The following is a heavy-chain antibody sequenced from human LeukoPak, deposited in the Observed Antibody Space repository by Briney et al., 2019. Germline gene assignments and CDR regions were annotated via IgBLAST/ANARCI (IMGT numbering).Heavy chain of an antibody. J-gene: IGHJ3*02. CDR3: TRAGEEVAFDI. CDR2: LNWNGGDT. CDR1: GFTFDDYG. D-gene: IGHD1-14*01. Sequence: GGSLRLSCAASGFTFDDYGMSWVRQAPGKGLEWVSGLNWNGGDTAYADSVKGRFTISRDNAKNSLYLQMNSLRAKDTALYHCTRAGEEVAFDIWGQGTMVTVSS. V-gene: IGHV3-20*01.